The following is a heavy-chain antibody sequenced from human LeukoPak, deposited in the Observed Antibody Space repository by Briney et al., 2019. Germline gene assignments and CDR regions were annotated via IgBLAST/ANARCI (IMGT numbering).Heavy chain of an antibody. V-gene: IGHV1-18*01. D-gene: IGHD4-17*01. CDR2: ISAYNGNT. Sequence: ASVKVSCKASGYTFTSYGISWVRQAPGQGLEWMGWISAYNGNTNYAQKLQGRVTMTRDTSISTAYMELSRLRSDDTAVYYCARDMLPMTTVTTPGDYWGQGTLVTVSS. CDR3: ARDMLPMTTVTTPGDY. CDR1: GYTFTSYG. J-gene: IGHJ4*02.